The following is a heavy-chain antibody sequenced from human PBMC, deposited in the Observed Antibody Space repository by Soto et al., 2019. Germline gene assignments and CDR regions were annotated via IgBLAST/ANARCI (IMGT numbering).Heavy chain of an antibody. J-gene: IGHJ6*03. CDR3: ARSITIFGVVIINYYYYMDV. D-gene: IGHD3-3*01. CDR1: GFTFSSYS. V-gene: IGHV3-48*01. CDR2: ISSSSSTI. Sequence: ESGGGLVQPGGSLRLSCAASGFTFSSYSMNWVRQAPGKGLEWVSYISSSSSTIYYADSVKGRFTISRDNAKNSLYLQMNSLRAEDTAVYYCARSITIFGVVIINYYYYMDVWGKGTTVTVSS.